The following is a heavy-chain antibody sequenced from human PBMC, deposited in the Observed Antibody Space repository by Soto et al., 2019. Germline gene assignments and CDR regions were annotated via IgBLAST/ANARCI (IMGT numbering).Heavy chain of an antibody. CDR1: GYTFTGYY. CDR2: INPNSGGT. CDR3: AVTYYYDSSGYYFPDY. Sequence: GASVKVSCKASGYTFTGYYMHWVRQAPGQGLEWMGWINPNSGGTNYAQKFQGWVTMTRDTSISTAYMELSRLRSDDTAVYYCAVTYYYDSSGYYFPDYWGQGTLVTVSS. J-gene: IGHJ4*02. D-gene: IGHD3-22*01. V-gene: IGHV1-2*04.